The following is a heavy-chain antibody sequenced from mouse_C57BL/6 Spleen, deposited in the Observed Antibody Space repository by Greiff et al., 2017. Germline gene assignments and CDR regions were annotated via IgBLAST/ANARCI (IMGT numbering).Heavy chain of an antibody. CDR1: GYTFTSYW. D-gene: IGHD1-1*01. Sequence: QVQLQQPGAELVMPGASVKLSCKASGYTFTSYWMHWVKQRPGQGLEWIGEIDPSDSYTNYNQKFKGKSTLTVDKSSSTAYMQLSSLTSEDSAVYYCARTITTVERDSNYFDYWGQGTTLTVSS. J-gene: IGHJ2*01. CDR3: ARTITTVERDSNYFDY. CDR2: IDPSDSYT. V-gene: IGHV1-69*01.